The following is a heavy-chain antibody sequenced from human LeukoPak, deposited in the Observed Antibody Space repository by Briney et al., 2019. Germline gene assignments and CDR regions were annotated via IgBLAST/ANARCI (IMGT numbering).Heavy chain of an antibody. V-gene: IGHV3-23*01. J-gene: IGHJ4*02. Sequence: GGSLRLSCAASGFTFSSYAMSWVRQAPGKGLEWVSSITGSSASTYYADSVKGRFTISRDNSKNTLYLQMNSLRAEDMAVYFCAKLDYYDTHWGQGTLVTVSS. D-gene: IGHD3-22*01. CDR2: ITGSSAST. CDR3: AKLDYYDTH. CDR1: GFTFSSYA.